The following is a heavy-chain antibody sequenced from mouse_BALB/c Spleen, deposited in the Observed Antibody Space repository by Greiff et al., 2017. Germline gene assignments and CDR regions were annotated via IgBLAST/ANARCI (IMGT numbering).Heavy chain of an antibody. CDR3: AREYGSSYDYAMDY. CDR2: ISSGGSYT. D-gene: IGHD1-1*01. V-gene: IGHV5-9-4*01. J-gene: IGHJ4*01. Sequence: EVKLVESGGGLVKPGGSLKLSCAASGFTFSSYAMSWVRQSPEKRLEWVAEISSGGSYTYYPDTVTGRFTISRDNAKNTLYLEMSSLRSEDTAMYYCAREYGSSYDYAMDYWGQGTSVTVSS. CDR1: GFTFSSYA.